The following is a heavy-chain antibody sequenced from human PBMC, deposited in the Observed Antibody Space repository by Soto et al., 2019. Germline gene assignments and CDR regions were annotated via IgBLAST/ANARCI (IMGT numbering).Heavy chain of an antibody. J-gene: IGHJ2*01. CDR2: IYYSGST. Sequence: QLQLQESGPRLVKPSETLSLNCNVSGGSISSSTCYWGWIRQPPGKGLEWIGSIYYSGSTYYNPSLKSRVTISVDTSKNQFSLKLSSVTAADTAVYYCARRVDPWFFDLWGRGTLVTVSS. CDR1: GGSISSSTCY. D-gene: IGHD5-12*01. V-gene: IGHV4-39*01. CDR3: ARRVDPWFFDL.